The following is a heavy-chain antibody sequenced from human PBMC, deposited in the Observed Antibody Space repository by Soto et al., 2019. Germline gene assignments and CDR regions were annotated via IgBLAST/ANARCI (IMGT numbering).Heavy chain of an antibody. CDR2: ISAYHGNT. CDR1: GYTFTSYG. V-gene: IGHV1-18*01. J-gene: IGHJ4*02. D-gene: IGHD3-3*01. CDR3: ARDCYDFWSGYYRSCYFDY. Sequence: QVQLVQSGAEVKKPGASVKVSCKASGYTFTSYGISWVRQAPGQGLEWMGWISAYHGNTNYAQKLQGRVTMTTDTSTSTAYMELRSLRSDDTAVYYCARDCYDFWSGYYRSCYFDYWGQGTLVTVSS.